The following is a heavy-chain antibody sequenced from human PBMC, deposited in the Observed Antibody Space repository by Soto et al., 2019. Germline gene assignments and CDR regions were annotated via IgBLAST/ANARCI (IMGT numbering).Heavy chain of an antibody. D-gene: IGHD3-3*01. Sequence: ASVKVSCKASGYTFTGYYMHWVRQAPGQGLEWMGWINPNSGGTNYAQKFQGRVTMTRDTSISTAYMELSRLRSDDTAVYYCARGGSSLTIFGVVQYRMDVWGQGHTVTVSS. J-gene: IGHJ6*02. V-gene: IGHV1-2*02. CDR1: GYTFTGYY. CDR2: INPNSGGT. CDR3: ARGGSSLTIFGVVQYRMDV.